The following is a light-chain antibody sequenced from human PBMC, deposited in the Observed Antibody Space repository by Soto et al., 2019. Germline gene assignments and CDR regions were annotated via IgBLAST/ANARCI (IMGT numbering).Light chain of an antibody. V-gene: IGKV1-39*01. CDR3: QKSYTIPWT. Sequence: DIQLTQSPSSLSASVDRVTITCRASQPISSHLNWFQQKPGKAPRLLIYAGSRLLGGVPLRFSASESGTDSTLTISSLQPEDFATYFCQKSYTIPWTFGLGTRVEIK. J-gene: IGKJ1*01. CDR1: QPISSH. CDR2: AGS.